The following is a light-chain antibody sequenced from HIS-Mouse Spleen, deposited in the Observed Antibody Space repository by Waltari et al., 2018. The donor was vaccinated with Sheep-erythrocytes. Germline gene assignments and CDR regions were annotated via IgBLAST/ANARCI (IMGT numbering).Light chain of an antibody. V-gene: IGLV3-1*01. J-gene: IGLJ3*02. CDR2: QDS. CDR1: TLGDKY. Sequence: SYELTQPPSVSVSPGQTARITCSGDTLGDKYACWYQQKPGQSPVLVIYQDSKRPSGIPERFSGSNSGNTATLTISGTQAMDEADYYCQAWDSSTWVFGGGTKLTVL. CDR3: QAWDSSTWV.